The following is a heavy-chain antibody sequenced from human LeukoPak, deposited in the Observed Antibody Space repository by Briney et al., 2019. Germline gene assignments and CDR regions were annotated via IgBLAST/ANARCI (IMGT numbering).Heavy chain of an antibody. CDR2: ISSRSSYI. D-gene: IGHD6-19*01. J-gene: IGHJ4*02. Sequence: GGSLRLSCAASGFTLSSYSMTWVRQSPGKGLEWVSSISSRSSYIYYADSVKGRFTISRDNAKNSLYLQMNSLRAEDTAVYYCARGAQSSGYDYWGQGTLVTVSS. CDR3: ARGAQSSGYDY. V-gene: IGHV3-21*01. CDR1: GFTLSSYS.